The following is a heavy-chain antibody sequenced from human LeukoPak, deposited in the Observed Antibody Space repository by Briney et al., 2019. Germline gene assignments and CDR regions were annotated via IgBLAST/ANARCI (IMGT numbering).Heavy chain of an antibody. CDR3: ARNKSIALGDY. D-gene: IGHD1/OR15-1a*01. Sequence: ASVTVSCKASGYAFSNSGISWVRQAPGQGLEWMGWITPNNGYAHYAQKLQGRVTMTTDTFTSTAYMELRSLRSDDTAVYYCARNKSIALGDYWGQGALFSVSS. CDR1: GYAFSNSG. J-gene: IGHJ4*02. CDR2: ITPNNGYA. V-gene: IGHV1-18*01.